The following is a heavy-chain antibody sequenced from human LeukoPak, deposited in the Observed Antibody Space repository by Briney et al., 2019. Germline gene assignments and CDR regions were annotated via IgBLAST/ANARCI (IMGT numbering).Heavy chain of an antibody. CDR1: GYTFTGYY. J-gene: IGHJ4*02. CDR2: INPNSGGT. D-gene: IGHD3-22*01. CDR3: ARSYYDSSGYYPRAYFDY. Sequence: ASVKVSCKASGYTFTGYYMHWMRQAPGQGLEWMGWINPNSGGTNYAQKFQGRVTMTRDTSISTAYMELSRLRSDDTAVYYCARSYYDSSGYYPRAYFDYWGQGTLVTVSS. V-gene: IGHV1-2*02.